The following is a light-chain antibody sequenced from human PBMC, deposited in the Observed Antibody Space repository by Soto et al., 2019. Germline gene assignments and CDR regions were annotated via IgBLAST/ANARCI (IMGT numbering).Light chain of an antibody. J-gene: IGLJ1*01. Sequence: QSALTQPASVSGTPGQSITIPCTGTSSDVGGYNYVSWYQQHPGKAPKLMIYEVSNRPSGVSYRFSGSRSGNTASLTISGLQAEDEAEYYCNSYTSRSTFVFGTGTKVTVL. V-gene: IGLV2-14*01. CDR2: EVS. CDR1: SSDVGGYNY. CDR3: NSYTSRSTFV.